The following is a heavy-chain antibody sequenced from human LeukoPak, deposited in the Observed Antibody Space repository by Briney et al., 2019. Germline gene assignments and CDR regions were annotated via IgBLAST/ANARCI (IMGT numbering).Heavy chain of an antibody. J-gene: IGHJ6*04. CDR1: GFTFSNYD. V-gene: IGHV3-13*01. CDR2: IGTAGDI. Sequence: GGSLRLSCAASGFTFSNYDMHWVRQATGKGLEWVSGIGTAGDIYYPGSVKGRFTISRENAKNSLYLQMNSLRAGDTAVYYCAELGITMIGGVWGKGTTVTISS. D-gene: IGHD3-10*02. CDR3: AELGITMIGGV.